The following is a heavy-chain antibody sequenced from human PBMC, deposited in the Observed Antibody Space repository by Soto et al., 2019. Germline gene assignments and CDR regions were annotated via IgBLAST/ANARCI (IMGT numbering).Heavy chain of an antibody. CDR2: ISGSGGST. D-gene: IGHD3-22*01. V-gene: IGHV3-23*01. J-gene: IGHJ3*02. Sequence: EVQLLESGGGLVQPGGSLRLSCAASGFTFSSYAMSWVRQAPGKGLEWVSAISGSGGSTYYADSVKGRFTISRDNSKNTLYLQMNSLRAEDTAVYYCAKTTYDSSGFGYDAFDIWGQGTMVTVSS. CDR1: GFTFSSYA. CDR3: AKTTYDSSGFGYDAFDI.